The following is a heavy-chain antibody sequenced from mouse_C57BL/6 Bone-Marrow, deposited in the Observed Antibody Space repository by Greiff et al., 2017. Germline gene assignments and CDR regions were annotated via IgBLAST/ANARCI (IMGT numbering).Heavy chain of an antibody. Sequence: EVKLVESGGGLVKPGGSLKLSCAASGFTFSDYGMHWVRQAPEKGLEWVAYISSGSSTIYYADTVKGRFTISRDNAKNTLFLQMTSLRSEDTAMYYCARPGIFYDYDGYYAMDYWGQGTSVTVSS. V-gene: IGHV5-17*01. CDR1: GFTFSDYG. D-gene: IGHD2-4*01. CDR3: ARPGIFYDYDGYYAMDY. CDR2: ISSGSSTI. J-gene: IGHJ4*01.